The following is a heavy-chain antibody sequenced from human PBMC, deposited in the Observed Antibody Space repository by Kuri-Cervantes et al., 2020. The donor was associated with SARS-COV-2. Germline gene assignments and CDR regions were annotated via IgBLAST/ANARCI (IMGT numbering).Heavy chain of an antibody. V-gene: IGHV4-59*01. Sequence: SETLSLTCTISGGSISSYYWSWIRQPLGKGLEWIGYIYYSGSTNYNPSLKSRVTISVDTSKNQFSLKLSSVTAADTAVYYCAREVEGSDAFDIWGQGTMVTVSS. J-gene: IGHJ3*02. CDR3: AREVEGSDAFDI. CDR1: GGSISSYY. CDR2: IYYSGST.